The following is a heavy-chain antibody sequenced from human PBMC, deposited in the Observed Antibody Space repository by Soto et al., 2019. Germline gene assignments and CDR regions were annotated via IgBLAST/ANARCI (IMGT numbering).Heavy chain of an antibody. V-gene: IGHV1-69*12. Sequence: QVQLVQSGAEVKKPGSSVKVSCKASGGTFSSYAISWVRQSPGQGLEWMGGIIPIFGTANYAQKFQGRVTITADESTSTAYMELSSLRSEDTAVSYCARDLLVPPGYSSGEHDYWGQGTLVTVSS. J-gene: IGHJ4*02. CDR3: ARDLLVPPGYSSGEHDY. D-gene: IGHD5-18*01. CDR2: IIPIFGTA. CDR1: GGTFSSYA.